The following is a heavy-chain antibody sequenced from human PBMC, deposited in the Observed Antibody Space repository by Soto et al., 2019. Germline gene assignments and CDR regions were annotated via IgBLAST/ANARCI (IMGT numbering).Heavy chain of an antibody. CDR3: ASSADSSGWYYFDY. D-gene: IGHD6-19*01. J-gene: IGHJ4*02. Sequence: QVQLVQSGAEVKKPRSSVMVSCKASGGTFSSYAISWVRQAPGQGLEWMGGIIPMFGTANYAQKLQGRVKITADETTSTAYMELSSLRSEDTAVYYCASSADSSGWYYFDYWGQGTRVTVSS. CDR1: GGTFSSYA. CDR2: IIPMFGTA. V-gene: IGHV1-69*12.